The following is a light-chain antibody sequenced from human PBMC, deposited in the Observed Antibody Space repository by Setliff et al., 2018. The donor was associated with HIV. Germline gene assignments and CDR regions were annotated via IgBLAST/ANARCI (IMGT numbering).Light chain of an antibody. CDR1: EGIGRN. CDR2: GAS. J-gene: IGKJ1*01. Sequence: EIVMTQSPAALSVFPRERATLSCRTSEGIGRNLAWYQQIPGQAPRLLLYGASARATGVSAKISGSGSGTDFTLTISTLQSQDSAVYYFLQYNSWPRTFGQGTKV. CDR3: LQYNSWPRT. V-gene: IGKV3-15*01.